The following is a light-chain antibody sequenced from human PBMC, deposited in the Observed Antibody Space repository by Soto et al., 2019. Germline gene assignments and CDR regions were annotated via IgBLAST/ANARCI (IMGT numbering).Light chain of an antibody. V-gene: IGLV2-14*01. J-gene: IGLJ2*01. CDR2: EVR. CDR3: SSFTTGNTVL. CDR1: RSDIGGYDY. Sequence: QSVLTQPASVSGSPGQSITSSCTGARSDIGGYDYVSWYQQHPGKVPKLIIYEVRKRPSGVSHRFSGSKSGNTASLTISGLQADDEADYYCSSFTTGNTVLFGGGTKLTVL.